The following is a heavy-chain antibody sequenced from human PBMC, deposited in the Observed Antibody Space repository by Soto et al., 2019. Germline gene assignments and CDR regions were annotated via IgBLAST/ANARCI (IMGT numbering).Heavy chain of an antibody. D-gene: IGHD1-1*01. Sequence: GGSLRLSCAASGFTFSSYGMHWVRQAPGKGLEWVAVISYDGSNKYYADSVKGRFTISRDNSKNTLYLQMNSLRAEDTAVYYCEKARHWNAARYYFNYWGQGTLVTVSS. CDR3: EKARHWNAARYYFNY. J-gene: IGHJ4*02. CDR1: GFTFSSYG. CDR2: ISYDGSNK. V-gene: IGHV3-30*18.